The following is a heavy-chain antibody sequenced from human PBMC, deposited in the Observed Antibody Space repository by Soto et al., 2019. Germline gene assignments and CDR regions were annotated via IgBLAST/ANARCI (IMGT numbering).Heavy chain of an antibody. Sequence: GGSLRLSCAASGFTFSDHWMHWVRQVPGKGLVWVARINSDGSTTTYADSVKGRFTISRANARNTLYLQMDSLRAGDMALYYCARGYSSGPDYWGQGTLVTVSS. D-gene: IGHD6-19*01. V-gene: IGHV3-74*01. CDR1: GFTFSDHW. CDR2: INSDGSTT. CDR3: ARGYSSGPDY. J-gene: IGHJ4*02.